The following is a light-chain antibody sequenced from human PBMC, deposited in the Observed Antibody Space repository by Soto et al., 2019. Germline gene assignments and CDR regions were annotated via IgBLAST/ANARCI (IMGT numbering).Light chain of an antibody. CDR3: QSYDSSLSGSV. J-gene: IGLJ2*01. Sequence: QSVLTQPPSVSGAPGQRVTISCTGSSSNIGAGYDVHWYQQLPGPAPKLLIYGNSNRPSGVPDRFSGSKSGTSASLAITGLQAEDEAEYDCQSYDSSLSGSVFGGGTKLTVL. CDR2: GNS. CDR1: SSNIGAGYD. V-gene: IGLV1-40*01.